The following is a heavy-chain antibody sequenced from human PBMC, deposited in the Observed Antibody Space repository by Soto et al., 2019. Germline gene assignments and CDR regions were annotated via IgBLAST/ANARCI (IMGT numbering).Heavy chain of an antibody. CDR3: TRDLYYFDSSAYYGHNWFDP. Sequence: SVKVSCKASGGTFSTYTMSWVRQAPGQALEWMGGIIPMFGTTTYAENFQGRVTITADESTSTAYMELTSLRSEDTAVYYCTRDLYYFDSSAYYGHNWFDPWGQGTRVTVSS. CDR1: GGTFSTYT. D-gene: IGHD3-22*01. CDR2: IIPMFGTT. J-gene: IGHJ5*02. V-gene: IGHV1-69*13.